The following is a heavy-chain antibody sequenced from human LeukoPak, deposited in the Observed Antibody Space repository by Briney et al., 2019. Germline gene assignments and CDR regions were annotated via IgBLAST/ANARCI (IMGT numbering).Heavy chain of an antibody. V-gene: IGHV1-18*01. Sequence: VASVKVSCKASGYTFTSYGISWVRQAPGQGLEWMGWISAYNGNTNYAQKLQGRVTMTTDTSTSTAYMELRSLRSDDTAVYYCARDFPTYYYDSSGYNSDRRWFDPWGQGTLVTVSS. CDR1: GYTFTSYG. CDR3: ARDFPTYYYDSSGYNSDRRWFDP. J-gene: IGHJ5*02. D-gene: IGHD3-22*01. CDR2: ISAYNGNT.